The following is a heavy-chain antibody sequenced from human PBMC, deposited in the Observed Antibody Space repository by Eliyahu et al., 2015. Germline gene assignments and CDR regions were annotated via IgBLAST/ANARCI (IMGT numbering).Heavy chain of an antibody. J-gene: IGHJ3*02. Sequence: QVQLVESGGGVVQPGRSLRLSCAASGFTFSXYGMHWVRQAAGKGLEWVALIWYDGSNKYYADSVKGRFTISRDNSKNTLYLQMNSLRAADTAVYYCARGGYYDSSGYHDAFDIWGQGTMVTVSS. CDR1: GFTFSXYG. D-gene: IGHD3-22*01. V-gene: IGHV3-33*01. CDR3: ARGGYYDSSGYHDAFDI. CDR2: IWYDGSNK.